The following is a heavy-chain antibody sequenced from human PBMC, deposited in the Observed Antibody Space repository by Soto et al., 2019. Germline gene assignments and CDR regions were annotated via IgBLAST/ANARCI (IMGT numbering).Heavy chain of an antibody. Sequence: QVQLQQWGAGLLKPSETLSLTCAVYGGSFSGYYWSWIRQPPGKGLEWIGEINHSGSTNYNPSLKSRVTISVDTSKNQFSLKLSSVTAADTAVYYCARGFSCDYWGQGTLVTVSS. J-gene: IGHJ4*02. V-gene: IGHV4-34*01. CDR1: GGSFSGYY. CDR3: ARGFSCDY. CDR2: INHSGST.